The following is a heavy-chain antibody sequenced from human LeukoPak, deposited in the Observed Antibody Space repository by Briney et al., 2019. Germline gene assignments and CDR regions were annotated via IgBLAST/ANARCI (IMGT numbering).Heavy chain of an antibody. CDR2: IKQDGSEK. J-gene: IGHJ4*02. CDR3: ARDRVGATDYFDY. Sequence: PGGSLRLSCAASGFTFSSYWVSWVRQAPGKGLEWVANIKQDGSEKDYVDSVKGRFTISRDNAKNSLYLQMNSLGAEDTAVYYCARDRVGATDYFDYWGQGTLVTVSS. D-gene: IGHD1-26*01. V-gene: IGHV3-7*01. CDR1: GFTFSSYW.